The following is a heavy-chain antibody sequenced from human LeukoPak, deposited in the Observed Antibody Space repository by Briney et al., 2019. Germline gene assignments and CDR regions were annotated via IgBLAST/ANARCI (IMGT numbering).Heavy chain of an antibody. CDR2: IKYDGSDK. CDR1: GVTFRDYW. V-gene: IGHV3-7*01. J-gene: IGHJ4*02. CDR3: ARRNLFDY. Sequence: GVSLRLSCVASGVTFRDYWMTWVRQAPGKGLECVANIKYDGSDKYYVDSVKGRFTISRDNAKNSVYLQMNSLRVEDTAVYYCARRNLFDYWGQGTVVTVSS. D-gene: IGHD1-14*01.